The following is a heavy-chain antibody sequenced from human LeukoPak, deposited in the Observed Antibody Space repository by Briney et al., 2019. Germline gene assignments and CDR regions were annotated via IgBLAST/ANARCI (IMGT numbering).Heavy chain of an antibody. CDR2: IYYSGST. CDR1: GGSISSYY. Sequence: SETLSLTCTVAGGSISSYYWSWIRQPPGKGLEWIGYIYYSGSTNYNPSLKSRVTISVDTSKNQFSLRLSSVTAADTAVYYCATCGGDCYGYYYYMDVWGKGTTVTVSS. CDR3: ATCGGDCYGYYYYMDV. D-gene: IGHD2-21*01. V-gene: IGHV4-59*01. J-gene: IGHJ6*03.